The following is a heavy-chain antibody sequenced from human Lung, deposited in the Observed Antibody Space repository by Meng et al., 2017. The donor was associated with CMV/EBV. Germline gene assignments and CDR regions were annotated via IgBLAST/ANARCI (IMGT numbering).Heavy chain of an antibody. V-gene: IGHV3-74*01. D-gene: IGHD5-12*01. CDR1: GFTFSSYW. Sequence: SXAASGFTFSSYWMHWVRQAPGKGLVWVSRINSDGSSTSYADSVKGRFTISRDNAKNTLYLQMNSLRAEDTAVYYCARERFLSGYSGYDAGGWFDPWGQGXLVTVSS. CDR3: ARERFLSGYSGYDAGGWFDP. CDR2: INSDGSST. J-gene: IGHJ5*02.